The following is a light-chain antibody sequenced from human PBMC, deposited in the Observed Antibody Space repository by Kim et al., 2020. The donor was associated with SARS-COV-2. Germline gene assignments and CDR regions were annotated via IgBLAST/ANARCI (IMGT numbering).Light chain of an antibody. V-gene: IGLV2-14*03. J-gene: IGLJ3*02. CDR1: SSDFGAYNY. CDR3: SSYTIANTLV. Sequence: GQSITISCTGTSSDFGAYNYVYWYQQHNGKAPKVMIYDVNNRPSGVSNRFSGSKSGDTASLTISGLQAEDEADYYCSSYTIANTLVFGGGTQLTVL. CDR2: DVN.